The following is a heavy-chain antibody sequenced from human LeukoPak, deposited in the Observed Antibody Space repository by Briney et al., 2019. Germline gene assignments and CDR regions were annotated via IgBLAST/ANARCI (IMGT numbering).Heavy chain of an antibody. D-gene: IGHD3-9*01. Sequence: SETLSLTCAVSGGSISSGGYSWSWIRQPPGKGLEWIGYIYYSGSTYYNPSLKSRVTISVDTSKNQFSLKLSSVTAADTAVYYCARGPTYYDILTGYSPWGQGTLVTVSS. V-gene: IGHV4-30-4*07. CDR2: IYYSGST. CDR3: ARGPTYYDILTGYSP. J-gene: IGHJ4*02. CDR1: GGSISSGGYS.